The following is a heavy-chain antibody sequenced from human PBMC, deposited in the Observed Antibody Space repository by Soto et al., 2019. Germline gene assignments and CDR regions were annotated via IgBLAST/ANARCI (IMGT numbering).Heavy chain of an antibody. CDR1: GGSFSGYY. D-gene: IGHD1-1*01. CDR3: AREQAGRERSIWAVRYYYYGVDV. CDR2: INHSGST. V-gene: IGHV4-34*01. Sequence: PSETLSLTCAVYGGSFSGYYWSWIRQPPGKGLEWIGEINHSGSTNYNPSLKSRVTISVDTSKNQFSLKLSSGTAADTAVYYCAREQAGRERSIWAVRYYYYGVDVWGQGKAVT. J-gene: IGHJ6*02.